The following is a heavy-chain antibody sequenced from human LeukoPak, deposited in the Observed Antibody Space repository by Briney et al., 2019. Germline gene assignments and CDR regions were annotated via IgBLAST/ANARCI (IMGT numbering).Heavy chain of an antibody. CDR2: IYYGGST. Sequence: PSETLSLTCTVSGGSISSYYWSWIRQPPGKGLEWIGYIYYGGSTNYNPSLKSRVTISVDTSKNQFSLKLSSVTAADTAVYYCARHSESNYDEPLDYWGQGTLVTVSS. V-gene: IGHV4-59*08. CDR3: ARHSESNYDEPLDY. D-gene: IGHD4-11*01. J-gene: IGHJ4*02. CDR1: GGSISSYY.